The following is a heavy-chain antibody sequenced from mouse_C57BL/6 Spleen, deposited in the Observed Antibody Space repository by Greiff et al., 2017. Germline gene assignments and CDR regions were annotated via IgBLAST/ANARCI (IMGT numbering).Heavy chain of an antibody. CDR2: INPYNGDT. J-gene: IGHJ4*01. D-gene: IGHD1-1*01. V-gene: IGHV1-20*01. Sequence: VQLQQSGPELVKPGDSVKISCKASGYSFTGYFMNWVMQSHGKSLEWIGRINPYNGDTFYNQKFKGKATLTVDKSSSTAHMELRSLTSEDSAVYYCASGGYGSSLYAMDYWGQGTSVTVSS. CDR3: ASGGYGSSLYAMDY. CDR1: GYSFTGYF.